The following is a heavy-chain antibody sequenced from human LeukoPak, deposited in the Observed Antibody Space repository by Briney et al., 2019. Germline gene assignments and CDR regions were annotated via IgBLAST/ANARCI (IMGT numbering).Heavy chain of an antibody. CDR1: GYTFTGYY. CDR3: ARGSSGSVYYYYYYMDV. V-gene: IGHV1-2*02. J-gene: IGHJ6*03. D-gene: IGHD6-19*01. CDR2: INPNSGGT. Sequence: ASVKVSCKASGYTFTGYYMHWVRQAPGQGLECMGWINPNSGGTNYAQKFQGRVTMTRDTSISTAYMELSRLRSDDTAVYYCARGSSGSVYYYYYYMDVWGKGTTVTVSS.